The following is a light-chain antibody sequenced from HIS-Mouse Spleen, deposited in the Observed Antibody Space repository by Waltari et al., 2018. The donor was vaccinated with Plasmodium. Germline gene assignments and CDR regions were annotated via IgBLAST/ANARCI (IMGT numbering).Light chain of an antibody. Sequence: QSVLTQPPSASGTPGQRVTISCSGSSSNIGSNYVYWYQQLPGTAPKLLIYRNKQRPSGVPDRFSASKSGTSASLAISGLRSEDEADYYCAAWDDSLSGYVFGTGTKVTVL. CDR1: SSNIGSNY. V-gene: IGLV1-47*01. CDR2: RNK. J-gene: IGLJ1*01. CDR3: AAWDDSLSGYV.